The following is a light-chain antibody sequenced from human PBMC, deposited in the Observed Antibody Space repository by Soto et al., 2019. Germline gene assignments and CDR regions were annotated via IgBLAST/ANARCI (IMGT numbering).Light chain of an antibody. Sequence: DIVMTQSPATLSVSPGDRATLSCRASQSVGTNLAWYQQKAGQAPILLMYGASTRAAGVPARFSGSGSGTEFTLTISSLQSEDFAVYYCQQYNNWHPWTFGQGTKVDVK. V-gene: IGKV3-15*01. CDR3: QQYNNWHPWT. CDR2: GAS. CDR1: QSVGTN. J-gene: IGKJ1*01.